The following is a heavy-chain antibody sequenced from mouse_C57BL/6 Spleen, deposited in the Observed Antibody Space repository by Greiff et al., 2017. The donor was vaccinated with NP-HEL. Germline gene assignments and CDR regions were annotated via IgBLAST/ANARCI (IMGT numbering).Heavy chain of an antibody. J-gene: IGHJ3*01. Sequence: VESGEGLVKPGGSLKLSCAASGFTFSSYAMSWVRQTPEKRLEWVAYISSGGDYIYYADTVKGRFTISRDNARNTLYLQMSSLKSEDTAMYYCTRDDYDYDGAWFAYWGQGTPVTVSA. CDR1: GFTFSSYA. D-gene: IGHD2-4*01. CDR3: TRDDYDYDGAWFAY. V-gene: IGHV5-9-1*02. CDR2: ISSGGDYI.